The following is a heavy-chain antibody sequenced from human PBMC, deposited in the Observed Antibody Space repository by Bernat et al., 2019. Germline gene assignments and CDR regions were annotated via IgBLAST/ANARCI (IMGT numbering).Heavy chain of an antibody. CDR1: GFTFSNAW. J-gene: IGHJ3*02. D-gene: IGHD3-3*01. CDR3: TTEDDFWSGFAFDI. Sequence: VQLVESGGGLVKPGGSLRLSCAASGFTFSNAWMSWVRQAPGKGLEWVGRIKSKTDGGTTDYAAPVKGRFTISRDDSKNTLYLQMNSLKTEDTAVYYCTTEDDFWSGFAFDIWGQGTMVTVSS. V-gene: IGHV3-15*01. CDR2: IKSKTDGGTT.